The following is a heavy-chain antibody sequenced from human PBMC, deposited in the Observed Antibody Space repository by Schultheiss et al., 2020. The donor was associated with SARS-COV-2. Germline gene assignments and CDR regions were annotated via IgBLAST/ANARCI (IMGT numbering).Heavy chain of an antibody. CDR2: IYYSGST. CDR3: ARGDGRSYGMDV. D-gene: IGHD2-15*01. V-gene: IGHV4-59*12. CDR1: GGSISSYY. J-gene: IGHJ6*02. Sequence: SETLSLTCTVSGGSISSYYWSWIRQPPGKGLEWIGYIYYSGSTNYNPSLKSRVTISVDKSKNQFSLKLSSVTAADTAVYYCARGDGRSYGMDVWGQGTTVTVSS.